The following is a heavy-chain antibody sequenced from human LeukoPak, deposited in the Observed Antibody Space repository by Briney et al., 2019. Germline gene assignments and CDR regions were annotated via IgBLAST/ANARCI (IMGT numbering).Heavy chain of an antibody. V-gene: IGHV6-1*01. CDR2: TLYRSKWYN. Sequence: SQTLSLTCAISGDSVSSNSVAWNWIRQSPSRGLEWLGRTLYRSKWYNDYAVSVRSRIAINPDTSKNQFSLQLNSVTPEDTAVYYCARVQGSNYNNWFDSWGQGTLVTVSS. J-gene: IGHJ5*01. CDR3: ARVQGSNYNNWFDS. D-gene: IGHD4-11*01. CDR1: GDSVSSNSVA.